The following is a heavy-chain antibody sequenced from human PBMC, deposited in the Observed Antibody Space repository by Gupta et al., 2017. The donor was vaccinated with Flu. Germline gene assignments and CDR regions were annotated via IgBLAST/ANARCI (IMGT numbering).Heavy chain of an antibody. CDR1: GYSISSGYY. D-gene: IGHD3-3*01. V-gene: IGHV4-38-2*02. Sequence: QVQLQESGPGLVKPSETLSLTCAVSGYSISSGYYWGWIRQPPGKGLEWIGSIYHSGSTYDNPSLKSRVTISVDTSKNQFSMKMRSVTAADTAVYYCARDTRKNWFDPWGQGTLVTVSS. CDR3: ARDTRKNWFDP. CDR2: IYHSGST. J-gene: IGHJ5*02.